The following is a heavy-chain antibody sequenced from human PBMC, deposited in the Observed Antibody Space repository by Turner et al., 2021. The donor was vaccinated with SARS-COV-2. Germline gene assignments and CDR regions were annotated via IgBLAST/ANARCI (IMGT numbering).Heavy chain of an antibody. CDR2: SYNIESI. CDR1: GGSISSES. J-gene: IGHJ6*02. V-gene: IGHV4-59*08. Sequence: QVQLQESCPGLVSPSDTLSHPGPVSGGSISSESWSWIRQAPRRGLVWIGYSYNIESIDYNPTLKMRVTVSVETSKNQLSLNLNSMTAADTSVYYCARHQGSTSGYDHGMNVWGQGTAVIVSS. D-gene: IGHD1-1*01. CDR3: ARHQGSTSGYDHGMNV.